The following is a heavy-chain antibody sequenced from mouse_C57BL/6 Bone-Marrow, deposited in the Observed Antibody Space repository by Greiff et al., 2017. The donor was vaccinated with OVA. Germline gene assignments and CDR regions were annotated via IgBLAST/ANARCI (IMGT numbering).Heavy chain of an antibody. CDR2: IWRGGST. CDR3: AKNSYYCGGRGGFAY. J-gene: IGHJ3*01. CDR1: GFSLTSYG. D-gene: IGHD1-1*01. V-gene: IGHV2-5*01. Sequence: VQLQQSGPGLVQPSQSLSITCTVSGFSLTSYGVHWVRQSPGKGLEWLGVIWRGGSTDYNAAFMSRLSITKDNSKSQVFFKMNSLQADDTAIYYCAKNSYYCGGRGGFAYWGQGTLVTVSA.